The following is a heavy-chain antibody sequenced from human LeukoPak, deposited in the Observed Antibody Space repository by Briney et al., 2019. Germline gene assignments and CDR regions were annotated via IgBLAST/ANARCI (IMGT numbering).Heavy chain of an antibody. V-gene: IGHV3-23*01. CDR2: TSETGGAR. J-gene: IGHJ4*02. D-gene: IGHD5-24*01. CDR3: AKLGMGDFDY. Sequence: GGSLRLSCVASGFAFSTSGMSWFRQAPGRGPEWVSGTSETGGARYYADSVKGRFTISRDNSKNTLYLQMNSLRAEDTAVYYCAKLGMGDFDYWGQGTLVTVSS. CDR1: GFAFSTSG.